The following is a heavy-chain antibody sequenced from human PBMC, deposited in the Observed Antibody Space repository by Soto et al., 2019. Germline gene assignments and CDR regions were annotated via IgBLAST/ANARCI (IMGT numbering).Heavy chain of an antibody. Sequence: EGQLLESGGGLVQPGGSLRLSCAASGFTFSNCAIRWVRQAPGKGLEWVSTISGSGVNTYYADSVRGRFTVSRDNSKNTVYLQMHSLRGDDTAVYYCANSSAVAGDRILNGMDVWGQGTTVTVSS. CDR3: ANSSAVAGDRILNGMDV. V-gene: IGHV3-23*01. CDR2: ISGSGVNT. J-gene: IGHJ6*02. CDR1: GFTFSNCA. D-gene: IGHD6-19*01.